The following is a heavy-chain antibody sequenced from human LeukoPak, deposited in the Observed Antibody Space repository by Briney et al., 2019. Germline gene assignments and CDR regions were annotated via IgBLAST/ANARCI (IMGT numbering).Heavy chain of an antibody. Sequence: GGSLRLSCAASGFTFSSYEMNWVRQAPGKGLEWVSYISSSGSTIYYADSVKGRFTISRDNAKNTLYLQLNSLRAEDTAVYYCARPSGSVTIFGVVDYFDYWGQGSLVTVSS. CDR1: GFTFSSYE. J-gene: IGHJ4*02. D-gene: IGHD3-3*01. CDR3: ARPSGSVTIFGVVDYFDY. V-gene: IGHV3-48*03. CDR2: ISSSGSTI.